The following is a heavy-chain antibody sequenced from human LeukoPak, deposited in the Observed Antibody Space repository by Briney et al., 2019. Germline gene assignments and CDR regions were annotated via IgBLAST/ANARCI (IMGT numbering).Heavy chain of an antibody. CDR2: ISSSGSTI. Sequence: GGSLRLSCAASGFTFSDYYMRWIRQAPGKGLEWVSYISSSGSTIYYADSVKARFTISRDNAKNSLYLQMNSLRAEDTAVYYCARETTVTAFDYWGQGTLVTVSS. D-gene: IGHD4-11*01. CDR1: GFTFSDYY. J-gene: IGHJ4*02. V-gene: IGHV3-11*04. CDR3: ARETTVTAFDY.